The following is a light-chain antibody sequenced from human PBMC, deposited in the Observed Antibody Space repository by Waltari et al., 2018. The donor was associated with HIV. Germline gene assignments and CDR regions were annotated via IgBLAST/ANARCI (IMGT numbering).Light chain of an antibody. Sequence: EIVMLQSPDSLAVSLGGRALFNCTSRQSLLNRSNNKNYVAWYQHRSGQPPKLIMYWASTRQSGVSDRLSGGGSGTRFTLTINRRQAADVAVYFCQQYYSTGLTFGGGTKVEVK. CDR2: WAS. V-gene: IGKV4-1*01. J-gene: IGKJ4*01. CDR3: QQYYSTGLT. CDR1: QSLLNRSNNKNY.